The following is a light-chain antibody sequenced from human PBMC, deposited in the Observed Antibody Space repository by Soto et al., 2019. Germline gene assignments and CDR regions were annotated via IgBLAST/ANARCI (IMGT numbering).Light chain of an antibody. Sequence: DIQMTQSPSSLSASVGGRVTITCRASQSISSYLNCYQQTPGKAPKLLIHDASSLQSGVPSRFSGSGSGTEFTPTISSLQPDDFATYYCQQYNSYSRTFGQGTKVDIK. CDR3: QQYNSYSRT. J-gene: IGKJ1*01. CDR1: QSISSY. CDR2: DAS. V-gene: IGKV1-5*01.